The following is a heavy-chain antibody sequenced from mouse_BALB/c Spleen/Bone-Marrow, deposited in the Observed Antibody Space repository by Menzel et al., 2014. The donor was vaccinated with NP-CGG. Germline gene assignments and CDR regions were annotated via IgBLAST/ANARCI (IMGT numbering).Heavy chain of an antibody. CDR1: GFSLSRYS. V-gene: IGHV2-6-4*01. J-gene: IGHJ1*01. CDR2: IWGGGST. Sequence: QVQLKDSGPGLVSPSQRLSITCTVSGFSLSRYSVHWVRQPPGKGLEWLGMIWGGGSTDYNSALKSRLSISKDNSKSQVFLKMNSLQTDDTAMYYCARVVATDWYFDVWGAGTTVTVSS. D-gene: IGHD1-1*01. CDR3: ARVVATDWYFDV.